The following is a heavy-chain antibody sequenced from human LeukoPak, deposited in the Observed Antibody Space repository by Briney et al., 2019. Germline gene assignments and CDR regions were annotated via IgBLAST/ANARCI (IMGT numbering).Heavy chain of an antibody. V-gene: IGHV3-53*01. CDR3: ARAPVVGQGGY. CDR1: GFTVSSNY. D-gene: IGHD2-15*01. Sequence: GGSLRLSCAASGFTVSSNYMSWVRQAPGKGLEWVSVIYSDGSTFHADSVKGRFTISRDNSKNTLHLQMNSLRAEDTAVYYCARAPVVGQGGYWGQGTLVTVSS. J-gene: IGHJ4*02. CDR2: IYSDGST.